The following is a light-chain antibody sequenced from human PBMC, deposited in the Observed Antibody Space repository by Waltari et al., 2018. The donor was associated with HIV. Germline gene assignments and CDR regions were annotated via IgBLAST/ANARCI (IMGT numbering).Light chain of an antibody. J-gene: IGKJ1*01. V-gene: IGKV3-20*01. Sequence: EIVLTQSPGTLSLSPGERATLSCRASQSVSSSYLAWYQQKPGQAPSLLIYGASSRATGIPDRFSGSGSGTDFTLTISRLEPEDFAVYHCQQYGSSSWTFGQGTKVEIK. CDR2: GAS. CDR1: QSVSSSY. CDR3: QQYGSSSWT.